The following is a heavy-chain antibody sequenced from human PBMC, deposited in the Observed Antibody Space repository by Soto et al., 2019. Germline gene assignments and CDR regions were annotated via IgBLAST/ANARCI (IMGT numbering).Heavy chain of an antibody. CDR3: ARESAEVTIFGVVPNWFDH. V-gene: IGHV4-31*03. CDR1: GGSISSGGYY. Sequence: SSETLSLTCTVSGGSISSGGYYWSWIRQHPGKGLEWIGYIYYSGSTYYNPSLKSRVTISVDTSKNQFSLKLSSVTAADTAVYYCARESAEVTIFGVVPNWFDHWGQGTLVTVSS. J-gene: IGHJ5*02. D-gene: IGHD3-3*01. CDR2: IYYSGST.